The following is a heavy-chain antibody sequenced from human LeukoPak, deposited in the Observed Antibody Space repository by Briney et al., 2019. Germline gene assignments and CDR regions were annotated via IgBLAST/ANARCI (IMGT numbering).Heavy chain of an antibody. D-gene: IGHD3-10*01. CDR3: ARVVDGLLWFGEHQQEGGAFDI. CDR2: IYYSGST. CDR1: GGSISSSSYY. V-gene: IGHV4-39*01. J-gene: IGHJ3*02. Sequence: SETLSLTCTVSGGSISSSSYYWGWIRQPPGKGLEWIGSIYYSGSTYYNPSLKSRVTISVDTSKNQFSLKLSSVTAADTAVYYCARVVDGLLWFGEHQQEGGAFDIWGQGTMVTVSS.